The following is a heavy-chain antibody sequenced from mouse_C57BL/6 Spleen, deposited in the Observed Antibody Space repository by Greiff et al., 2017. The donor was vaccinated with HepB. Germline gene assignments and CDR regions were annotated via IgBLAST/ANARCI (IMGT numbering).Heavy chain of an antibody. CDR1: GYTFTDYN. Sequence: VHVKQSGPELVKPGASVKMSCKASGYTFTDYNMHWVKQSHGKSLEWIGYINPNNGGTSYNQKFKGKATLTVNKSSSTAYMELRSLTSEDSAVYYCAREDYGKDYYAMDYWGQGTSVTVSS. V-gene: IGHV1-22*01. CDR2: INPNNGGT. D-gene: IGHD2-1*01. CDR3: AREDYGKDYYAMDY. J-gene: IGHJ4*01.